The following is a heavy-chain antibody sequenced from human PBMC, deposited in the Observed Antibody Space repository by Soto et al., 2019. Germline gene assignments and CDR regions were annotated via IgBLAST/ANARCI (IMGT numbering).Heavy chain of an antibody. J-gene: IGHJ4*02. D-gene: IGHD5-12*01. Sequence: EVQLVESGGGLVQPGGSLKVSCAASGFTFSGSGMHWVRQASGKGLEWIGHIRTKANTYAIAYAASVKGRFTISRDASRSTAYLLMKSLKTEDTAVYYCAIYNGYDSYYFDPWGRGILVTVSS. CDR2: IRTKANTYAI. V-gene: IGHV3-73*01. CDR3: AIYNGYDSYYFDP. CDR1: GFTFSGSG.